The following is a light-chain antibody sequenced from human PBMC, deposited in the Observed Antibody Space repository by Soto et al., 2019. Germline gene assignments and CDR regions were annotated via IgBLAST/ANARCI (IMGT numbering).Light chain of an antibody. CDR3: QQYSNWPWT. Sequence: DIVMTQSPASLSVSPGERVILSCRASQSVGSDLAWYQQKLGQAPTLLMFGSSTRATAIPARFSGSGSATEFTLTISSLQPEDFAVYHCQQYSNWPWTFGQGTKVEIK. J-gene: IGKJ1*01. CDR2: GSS. V-gene: IGKV3-15*01. CDR1: QSVGSD.